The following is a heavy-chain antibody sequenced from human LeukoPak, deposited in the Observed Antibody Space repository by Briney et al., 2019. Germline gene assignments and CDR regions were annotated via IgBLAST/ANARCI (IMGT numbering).Heavy chain of an antibody. CDR3: ARAMYHYDSSGYFILSSGAFDI. CDR2: IYYSGST. V-gene: IGHV4-59*08. J-gene: IGHJ3*02. D-gene: IGHD3-22*01. CDR1: GGSISSYY. Sequence: SETLSLTCTVSGGSISSYYWSWIRQPPGKGLEWIGYIYYSGSTYYNPSLKSRVTISVDTSKNQFSLKLSSVTAADTAVYYCARAMYHYDSSGYFILSSGAFDIWGQGTMVTVSS.